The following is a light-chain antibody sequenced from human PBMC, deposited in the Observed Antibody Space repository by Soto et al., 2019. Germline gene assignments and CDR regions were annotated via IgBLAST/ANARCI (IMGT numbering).Light chain of an antibody. CDR3: QQSYSTLYT. V-gene: IGKV1-39*01. CDR1: QSISSY. CDR2: AAS. J-gene: IGKJ2*01. Sequence: IQMTKCPSSLSASVGALVTITCRASQSISSYCNWYQKKPGKAPKLLIYAASNLQSGVPSRFSGSGSGTDFTLTISSLQPEDFATYYCQQSYSTLYTFGQGTKLEIK.